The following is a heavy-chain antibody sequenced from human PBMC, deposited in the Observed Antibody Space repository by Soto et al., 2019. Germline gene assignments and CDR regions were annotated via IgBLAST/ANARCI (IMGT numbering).Heavy chain of an antibody. CDR2: ISGSGGST. Sequence: GGSLRLSCAASGFTFTNYAMSWVRQAPGEGLEWVSAISGSGGSTYHADSVKGRFTISRDNSRNTLFLQMNSLRAEDTAVYYCARSSSGWYSFDYWGQGTLVTVSA. CDR1: GFTFTNYA. CDR3: ARSSSGWYSFDY. V-gene: IGHV3-23*01. J-gene: IGHJ4*02. D-gene: IGHD6-19*01.